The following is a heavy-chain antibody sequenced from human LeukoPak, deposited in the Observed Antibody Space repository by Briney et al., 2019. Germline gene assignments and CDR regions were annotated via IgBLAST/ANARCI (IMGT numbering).Heavy chain of an antibody. Sequence: GGSLRLSCAASGFTFRSFGMTWVRQAPGKGLEWVSGITASSGTTYYADSVKGRFTISRDNSKNTLYLQMNSLRAEDTAVYYCANALRHNSGVYYQHWGQGTLVTVSS. D-gene: IGHD6-19*01. V-gene: IGHV3-23*01. CDR2: ITASSGTT. J-gene: IGHJ1*01. CDR3: ANALRHNSGVYYQH. CDR1: GFTFRSFG.